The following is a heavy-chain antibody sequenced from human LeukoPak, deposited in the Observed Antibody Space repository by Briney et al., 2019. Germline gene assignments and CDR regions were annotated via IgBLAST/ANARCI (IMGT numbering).Heavy chain of an antibody. CDR3: ARDSEDGGNSGFDY. Sequence: GGSLRLSCAASGFTFTNYWMHWVRQAPGKGLMWVSRINSDGTTTTYADSVKGRFTISRDNAKNSLYLQMNSLRAEDTAVYYCARDSEDGGNSGFDYWGQGTLVTVSS. CDR2: INSDGTTT. D-gene: IGHD4-23*01. J-gene: IGHJ4*02. V-gene: IGHV3-74*01. CDR1: GFTFTNYW.